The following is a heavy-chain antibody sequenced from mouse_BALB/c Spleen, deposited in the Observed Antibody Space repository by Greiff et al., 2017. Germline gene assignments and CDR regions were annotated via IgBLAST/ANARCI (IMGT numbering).Heavy chain of an antibody. Sequence: EVQLVESGGGLVQPKGSLKLSCAASGFTFNTYAMNWVRQAPGKGLEWVARIRSKSNNYATYYADSVKDRFTISRDDSQSMIYLQMNNVKAGDTAVYYCVRLGNYAMDYWGQGTSVTVSS. D-gene: IGHD4-1*01. CDR1: GFTFNTYA. CDR2: IRSKSNNYAT. V-gene: IGHV10-1*02. J-gene: IGHJ4*01. CDR3: VRLGNYAMDY.